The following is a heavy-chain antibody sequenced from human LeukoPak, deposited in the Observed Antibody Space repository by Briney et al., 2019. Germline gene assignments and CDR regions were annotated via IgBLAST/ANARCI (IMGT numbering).Heavy chain of an antibody. V-gene: IGHV3-64*01. CDR3: ARVASGSYPYYYYGMDV. CDR2: ISSNGGST. J-gene: IGHJ6*02. D-gene: IGHD1-26*01. CDR1: GFTLSSCA. Sequence: GGSLRLSCAASGFTLSSCAMQWARQAPGKGLEYVSSISSNGGSTYYANSVKGRFTISRDNSKNTLYLQMGSLRAEDMAVYYCARVASGSYPYYYYGMDVWGQGTTVTVSS.